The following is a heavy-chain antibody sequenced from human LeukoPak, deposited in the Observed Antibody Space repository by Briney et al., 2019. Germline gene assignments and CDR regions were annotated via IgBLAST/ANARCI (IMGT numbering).Heavy chain of an antibody. CDR3: ARDGCSNTSCYVGRQYYYYMDV. CDR1: GFTFSSYS. Sequence: GGSLRLSCAASGFTFSSYSMNWVRQAPGKGLEWLSYISSSSTISYSDSLKGRFTISRDNAKNSLYLQMNSLRAEDTAVYYCARDGCSNTSCYVGRQYYYYMDVWGKGTTVTVYS. J-gene: IGHJ6*03. CDR2: ISSSSTI. D-gene: IGHD2-2*01. V-gene: IGHV3-48*01.